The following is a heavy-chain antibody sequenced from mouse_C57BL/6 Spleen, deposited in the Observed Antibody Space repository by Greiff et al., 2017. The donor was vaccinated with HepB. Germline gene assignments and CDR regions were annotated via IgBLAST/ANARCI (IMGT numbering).Heavy chain of an antibody. V-gene: IGHV1-85*01. CDR1: GYTFTSYD. CDR2: IYPRDGST. Sequence: VKLVESGPELVKPGASVKLSCKASGYTFTSYDINWVKQRPGQGLEWIGWIYPRDGSTKYNEKFKGKATLTVDTSSSTAYMELHSLTSEDSAVYFCARSTTVASYYFDYWGQGTTLTVSS. CDR3: ARSTTVASYYFDY. J-gene: IGHJ2*01. D-gene: IGHD1-1*01.